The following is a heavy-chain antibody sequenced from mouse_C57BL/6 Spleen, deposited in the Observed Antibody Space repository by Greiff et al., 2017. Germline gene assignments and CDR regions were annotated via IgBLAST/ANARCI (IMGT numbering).Heavy chain of an antibody. Sequence: QVQLQQSGAELARPGASVKLSCKASGYTFTSYGISWVKQRTGQGLEWIGEIYPRSGNTYYNEKFKGKATLTADKSSSTAYMELRSLTSEDSAVYFCASSGTVVATRYFDVWGTGTTVTVSS. CDR2: IYPRSGNT. CDR3: ASSGTVVATRYFDV. V-gene: IGHV1-81*01. D-gene: IGHD1-1*01. J-gene: IGHJ1*03. CDR1: GYTFTSYG.